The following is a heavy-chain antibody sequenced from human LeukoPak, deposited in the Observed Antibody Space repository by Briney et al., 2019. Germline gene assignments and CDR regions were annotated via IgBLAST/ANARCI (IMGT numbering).Heavy chain of an antibody. CDR3: ARVGDGYSIDY. Sequence: ASVTVSCTASGYTFTSYYMHWVRHAPGPGLEWMGIINPSGGSTNYAQKFQGRVTMTRDTSTSTVYMELSSLRSEDTAVYYCARVGDGYSIDYWGQGTLVTVSS. D-gene: IGHD5-24*01. J-gene: IGHJ4*02. CDR1: GYTFTSYY. CDR2: INPSGGST. V-gene: IGHV1-46*01.